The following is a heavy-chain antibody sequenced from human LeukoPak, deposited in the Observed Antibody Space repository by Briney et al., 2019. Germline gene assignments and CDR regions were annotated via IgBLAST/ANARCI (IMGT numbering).Heavy chain of an antibody. CDR1: GFTFSDYY. CDR3: ARDAGGYYPDY. D-gene: IGHD3-22*01. V-gene: IGHV3-11*06. Sequence: GGSLRLSCAASGFTFSDYYMSWIRQAPGKGLEWVSYITSSSYTNYADSVKGRFTISRDNAKNSLYLQMSSLRPEDTAVYYCARDAGGYYPDYRGQGTLVTVSS. J-gene: IGHJ4*02. CDR2: ITSSSYT.